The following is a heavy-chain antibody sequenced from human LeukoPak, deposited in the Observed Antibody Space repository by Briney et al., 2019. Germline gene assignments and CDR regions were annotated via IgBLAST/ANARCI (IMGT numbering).Heavy chain of an antibody. CDR3: ARLGGETTRFDL. CDR2: IKQDGILK. Sequence: GGSLRLSCAASGFTCRNYWMSWVRQAPGRGLDWVATIKQDGILKHYADSVKGRFTISRDNAGNSLYLQMDSLRVDDTAVYYCARLGGETTRFDLWGQGALVTVSS. J-gene: IGHJ4*02. CDR1: GFTCRNYW. D-gene: IGHD1-7*01. V-gene: IGHV3-7*01.